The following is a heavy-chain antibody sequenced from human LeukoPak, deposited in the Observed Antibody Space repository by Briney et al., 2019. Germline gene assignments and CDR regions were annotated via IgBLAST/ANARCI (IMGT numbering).Heavy chain of an antibody. V-gene: IGHV3-23*01. CDR3: ARVSGSYHY. J-gene: IGHJ4*02. CDR2: ISGSGGGT. D-gene: IGHD1-26*01. CDR1: GFTFSSYA. Sequence: TGGSLRLSCAASGFTFSSYAMSWVRQAPGKGLEWVSAISGSGGGTYYADSVKGRFTISRDNSKNTLYLQMNSLRAEDTAVYYCARVSGSYHYWGQGTLVTVSS.